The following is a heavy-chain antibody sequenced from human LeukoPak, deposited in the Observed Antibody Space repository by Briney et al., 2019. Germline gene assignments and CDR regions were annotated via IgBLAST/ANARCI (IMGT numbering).Heavy chain of an antibody. D-gene: IGHD6-13*01. CDR2: IYPGDSDT. CDR1: GYSLTDNW. Sequence: GESLKISCKISGYSLTDNWIGWVCQVPGKGLEWMGLIYPGDSDTRYSPSFQGQVTFSVDMSISTAYLQLSGLRASDTAIYYCVRFGLTSSLDYWGQGTLVTVSS. CDR3: VRFGLTSSLDY. J-gene: IGHJ4*02. V-gene: IGHV5-51*01.